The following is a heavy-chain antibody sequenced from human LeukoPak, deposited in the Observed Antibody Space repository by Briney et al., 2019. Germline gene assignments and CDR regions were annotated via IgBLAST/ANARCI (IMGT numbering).Heavy chain of an antibody. J-gene: IGHJ4*02. CDR3: ARGATVVTPLDY. Sequence: PSETLSLTCTVSGGSISSGDYYWSWIRQPPGKGLEWIGYIYYSGSTNYNPSLKSRVTISVDTSKNQFSLKLSSVTAADTAVYYCARGATVVTPLDYWGQGTLVTVSS. CDR1: GGSISSGDYY. CDR2: IYYSGST. D-gene: IGHD4-23*01. V-gene: IGHV4-61*08.